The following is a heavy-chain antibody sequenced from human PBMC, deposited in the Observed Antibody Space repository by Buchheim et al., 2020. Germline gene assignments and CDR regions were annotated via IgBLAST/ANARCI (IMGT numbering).Heavy chain of an antibody. V-gene: IGHV1-69*01. J-gene: IGHJ6*02. CDR3: ARAIGSSTSLGNEEKHYYYYGMDV. CDR2: IIPIFGTA. D-gene: IGHD2-2*01. CDR1: GGTFSSYA. Sequence: QVQLVQSGAEVKKPGSSVKVSCKASGGTFSSYAISWVRQAPGQGLEWMGGIIPIFGTANYAQKFQGRVTITADESTSTAYMELSSLRSEDMAVYYCARAIGSSTSLGNEEKHYYYYGMDVWGQGTT.